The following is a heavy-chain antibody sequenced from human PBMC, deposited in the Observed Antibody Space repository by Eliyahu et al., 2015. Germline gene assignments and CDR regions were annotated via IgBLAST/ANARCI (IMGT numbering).Heavy chain of an antibody. D-gene: IGHD1-26*01. Sequence: EVQLVESGXXSVKPGGSLRISXAAXGLTXTNAWXSXVLQAPGKGLEWVGRIKSNADGGTTEYAAPVKGRFSISRDDSKNTIYLQLNSLKTEDTAVYYCVHTGRFDYWGQGTQVTVSS. J-gene: IGHJ4*02. CDR3: VHTGRFDY. V-gene: IGHV3-15*01. CDR1: GLTXTNAW. CDR2: IKSNADGGTT.